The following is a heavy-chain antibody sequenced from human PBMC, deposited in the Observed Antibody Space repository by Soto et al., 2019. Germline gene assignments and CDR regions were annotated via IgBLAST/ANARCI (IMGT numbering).Heavy chain of an antibody. CDR2: INAGNGNT. CDR3: AREGGSTVLRYFDWLPLDYYFDY. J-gene: IGHJ4*02. D-gene: IGHD3-9*01. V-gene: IGHV1-3*01. CDR1: GYTFTSYA. Sequence: ASVKVSCKASGYTFTSYAMHWVRQAPGQRLEWMGWINAGNGNTKYSQKFQGRVTITRDTSASTAYMELSSLRSEDTAVYYCAREGGSTVLRYFDWLPLDYYFDYWGQGTLVTVSS.